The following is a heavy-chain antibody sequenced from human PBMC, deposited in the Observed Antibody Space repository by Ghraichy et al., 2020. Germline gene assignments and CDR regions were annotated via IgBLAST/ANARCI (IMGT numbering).Heavy chain of an antibody. J-gene: IGHJ6*02. CDR3: ARGFPTDYYGSGLDGMDV. Sequence: SETLSLTCAVSGGSISSSNWWSWVRQPPGKGLEWIGEIYHSGSTNYNPSLKSRVTISVDKSKNQFSLKLSSVTAADTAVYYCARGFPTDYYGSGLDGMDVWGQGTTVTVSS. CDR2: IYHSGST. V-gene: IGHV4-4*02. CDR1: GGSISSSNW. D-gene: IGHD3-10*01.